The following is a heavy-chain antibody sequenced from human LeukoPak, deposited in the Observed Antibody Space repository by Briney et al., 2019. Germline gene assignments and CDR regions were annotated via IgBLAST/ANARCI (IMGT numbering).Heavy chain of an antibody. CDR1: GFTFSSYD. D-gene: IGHD3-3*01. V-gene: IGHV3-13*01. Sequence: PSVNLRFSSAGSGFTFSSYDMHWHRQATGKGLKWVSTIDTAGDTYYQVFEKGRFTISRENAKNSLYLQMTSLRAGDTAVYYCARGSVFWSGYYTGYYYMDVWGKGTTVTVSS. J-gene: IGHJ6*03. CDR3: ARGSVFWSGYYTGYYYMDV. CDR2: IDTAGDT.